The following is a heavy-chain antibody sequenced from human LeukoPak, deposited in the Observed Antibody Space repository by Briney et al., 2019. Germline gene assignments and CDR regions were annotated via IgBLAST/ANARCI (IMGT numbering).Heavy chain of an antibody. CDR1: GYTFTGSY. Sequence: ASVKVSCKASGYTFTGSYMHWVRQAPGQGLEWMGRINPNSGGTNYAQKFQGRVTMTRDTSISTAYMELNSLTSDDTAVYFCARYYASGSYHDYWGQGTLVTVSS. CDR2: INPNSGGT. V-gene: IGHV1-2*06. J-gene: IGHJ4*02. CDR3: ARYYASGSYHDY. D-gene: IGHD3-10*01.